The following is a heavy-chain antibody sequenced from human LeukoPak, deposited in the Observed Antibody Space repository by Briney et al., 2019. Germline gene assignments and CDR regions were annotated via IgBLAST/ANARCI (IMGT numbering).Heavy chain of an antibody. CDR2: ISGSGGST. CDR3: AKDRLYDSSGYYFPLGS. CDR1: RFSFSKYA. D-gene: IGHD3-22*01. J-gene: IGHJ4*02. V-gene: IGHV3-23*01. Sequence: GGSLRLSCAASRFSFSKYAMSWVRQAPGKGLEWVSAISGSGGSTYYADSVRGRFTISRDNSKNTLYLQMNSLRAEDTAVYYCAKDRLYDSSGYYFPLGSWGQGTLVSVSS.